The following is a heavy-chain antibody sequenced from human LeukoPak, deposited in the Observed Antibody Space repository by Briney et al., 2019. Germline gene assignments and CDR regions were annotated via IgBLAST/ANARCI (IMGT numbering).Heavy chain of an antibody. J-gene: IGHJ4*02. Sequence: GGSLRLSCEAPGSTFSNYVLSWVGRAPGKGLKWASAIGGGATTYYADYVKGRFTISRDNSKNTLYLQMNSLRAEDTAIYYCAKAGRLQAVAGWIDYWGQGTLVTVS. CDR2: IGGGATT. CDR3: AKAGRLQAVAGWIDY. CDR1: GSTFSNYV. D-gene: IGHD6-19*01. V-gene: IGHV3-23*01.